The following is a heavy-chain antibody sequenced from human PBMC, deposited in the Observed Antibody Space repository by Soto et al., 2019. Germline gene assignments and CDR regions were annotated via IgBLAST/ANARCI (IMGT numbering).Heavy chain of an antibody. D-gene: IGHD3-10*01. J-gene: IGHJ4*02. CDR2: ISGGDT. CDR1: GFSFNSYA. V-gene: IGHV3-23*01. Sequence: EVQLLESGGDLVQPGGSLRLSCAASGFSFNSYALSWVRQAPGKGLAWVSTISGGDTYYADFVKGRFTISRDISKNTLYLQMDGLRAEDTAIYYCTKDRETAWFPDFWGQGTLVTVSS. CDR3: TKDRETAWFPDF.